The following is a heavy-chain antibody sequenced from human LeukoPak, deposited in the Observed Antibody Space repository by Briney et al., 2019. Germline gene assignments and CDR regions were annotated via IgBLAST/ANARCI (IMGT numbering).Heavy chain of an antibody. Sequence: GGSLRLSCAASVFTFGEYYMSWIRQAPGKGLEWVSYISSSGSTIKYADSVKGRSTISRDNAKNSLYLQMNSLRAEDTAVYYCARARLYFDYWGQGTLVTVSS. CDR2: ISSSGSTI. CDR3: ARARLYFDY. CDR1: VFTFGEYY. J-gene: IGHJ4*02. V-gene: IGHV3-11*04.